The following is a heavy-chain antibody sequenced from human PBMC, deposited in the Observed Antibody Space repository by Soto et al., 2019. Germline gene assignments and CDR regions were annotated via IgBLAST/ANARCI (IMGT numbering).Heavy chain of an antibody. V-gene: IGHV4-30-2*01. CDR3: ARTVLYCTNGVCLNWFDP. CDR1: GGSISSGGYS. Sequence: SETLSLTCAVSGGSISSGGYSWSWIRQPPGKGLEWIGYIYHSGSTYYNPSLKSRVTISVDRSKNQFSLKLSSVTAADTAVYYCARTVLYCTNGVCLNWFDPWGQGTQVTVSS. CDR2: IYHSGST. D-gene: IGHD2-8*01. J-gene: IGHJ5*02.